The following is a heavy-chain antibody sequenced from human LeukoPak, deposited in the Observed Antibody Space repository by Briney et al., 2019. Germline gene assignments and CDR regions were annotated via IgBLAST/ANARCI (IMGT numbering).Heavy chain of an antibody. CDR1: GGSISSYY. J-gene: IGHJ4*02. V-gene: IGHV4-59*01. Sequence: SETLSLTCTVPGGSISSYYWSWIRQPPGKGLEWIGYIYYSGSTNYNPSLKSRVTISVDTSKNQFSLRLSSVTAADTAVYYCARGPYYYGSSGYSSLDYWGQGTLVTVSS. CDR2: IYYSGST. D-gene: IGHD3-22*01. CDR3: ARGPYYYGSSGYSSLDY.